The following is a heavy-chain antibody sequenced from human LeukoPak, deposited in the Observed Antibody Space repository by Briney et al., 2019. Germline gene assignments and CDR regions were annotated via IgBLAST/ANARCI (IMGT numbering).Heavy chain of an antibody. CDR2: IYSGGST. V-gene: IGHV3-53*01. CDR3: AKGGMAGAFNFDY. Sequence: GGSLRLSCAASGFSVSSNYMSWVRQAPGKGLEWVSVIYSGGSTYYADSVKGRFTISRDNSKNTLYLQMNSLRAEDTAVYYCAKGGMAGAFNFDYWGQGTLVTVSS. CDR1: GFSVSSNY. D-gene: IGHD6-19*01. J-gene: IGHJ4*02.